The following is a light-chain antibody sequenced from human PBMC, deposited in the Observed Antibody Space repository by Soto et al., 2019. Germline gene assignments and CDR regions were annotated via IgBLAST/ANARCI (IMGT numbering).Light chain of an antibody. Sequence: EIVLTQSPGTLSLSPGERATLSCRASQSISSSYLAWYQQKPGQAPRLLIYGASTRATGIPDRFSGSGSGTDFTLTISRLEPEDSAVYWCQQYGSSPMFTFGQGTKLEIK. J-gene: IGKJ2*01. V-gene: IGKV3-20*01. CDR3: QQYGSSPMFT. CDR1: QSISSSY. CDR2: GAS.